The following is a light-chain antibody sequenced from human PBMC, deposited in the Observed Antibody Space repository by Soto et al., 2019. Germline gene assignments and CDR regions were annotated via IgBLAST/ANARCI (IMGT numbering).Light chain of an antibody. CDR3: VQFSHFPRT. J-gene: IGKJ1*01. CDR2: QIS. V-gene: IGKV2-24*01. Sequence: DIVMTQTPLSSPVTLGQPASISCRSSQSLVYSDGNTYLSWLQQRPGQPPRLLIYQISNRFSGVPDRFSGSGAGTDCTLKISRVEAEDVGVYYCVQFSHFPRTFGQGTKVEIK. CDR1: QSLVYSDGNTY.